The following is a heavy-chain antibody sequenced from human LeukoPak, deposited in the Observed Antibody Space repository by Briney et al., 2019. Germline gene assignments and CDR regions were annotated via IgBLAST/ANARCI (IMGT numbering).Heavy chain of an antibody. J-gene: IGHJ5*02. CDR3: AKSSTHVGVTCFDP. CDR1: GFTFDDYA. Sequence: GRSLRLSCAASGFTFDDYAMNWVRQAPGKGLEWVSGISWNSGDIGYADSVKGRFTISRDNAKNSLYLQMNSLRAEDTALCYCAKSSTHVGVTCFDPWGQGTLVTVSS. V-gene: IGHV3-9*01. D-gene: IGHD3-3*01. CDR2: ISWNSGDI.